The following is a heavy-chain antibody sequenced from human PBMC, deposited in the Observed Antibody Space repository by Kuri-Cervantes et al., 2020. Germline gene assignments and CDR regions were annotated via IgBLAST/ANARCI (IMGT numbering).Heavy chain of an antibody. Sequence: SETLSLTCTVSGGSISSSSYYWGWIRQPPGKGLEWIGSIYYSGSTYYNPPLKSRVTISVDTSKNQFSLKLSSVTAADTAVYYCARDQLLWFGENNWFDPWGQGTLVTVSS. D-gene: IGHD3-10*01. CDR3: ARDQLLWFGENNWFDP. V-gene: IGHV4-39*02. CDR2: IYYSGST. J-gene: IGHJ5*02. CDR1: GGSISSSSYY.